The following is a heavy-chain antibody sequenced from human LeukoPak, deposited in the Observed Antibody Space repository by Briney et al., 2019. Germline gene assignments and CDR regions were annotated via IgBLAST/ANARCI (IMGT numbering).Heavy chain of an antibody. CDR3: ARDRYYDYVWGSYFLGY. CDR1: GYTFTGYY. J-gene: IGHJ4*02. V-gene: IGHV1-2*02. D-gene: IGHD3-16*01. CDR2: INPNSGGS. Sequence: ASVRVSCKASGYTFTGYYMHWVRQAPGQGLEWMGWINPNSGGSIYAQKFQGRVTMTRDTSISTAYMELSRLRSDDTAVYYCARDRYYDYVWGSYFLGYWGQGTLVTVSS.